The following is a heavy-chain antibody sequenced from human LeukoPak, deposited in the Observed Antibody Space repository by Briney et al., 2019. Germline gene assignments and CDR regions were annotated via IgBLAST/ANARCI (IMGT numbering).Heavy chain of an antibody. D-gene: IGHD2-21*01. J-gene: IGHJ4*02. Sequence: GGSLRLSCAASGFTFSTYGMHWVRQAPGKGLEWVAVISYDGSNKYYADSVKGRFTISRDNSKNTLYLQMDSLRAEDTAGYYCASYCGSAKCWGQGTLVTVSS. CDR2: ISYDGSNK. CDR1: GFTFSTYG. V-gene: IGHV3-30*03. CDR3: ASYCGSAKC.